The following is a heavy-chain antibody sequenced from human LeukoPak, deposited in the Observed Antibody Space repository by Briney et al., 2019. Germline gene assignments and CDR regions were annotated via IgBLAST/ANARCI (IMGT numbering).Heavy chain of an antibody. V-gene: IGHV3-21*04. D-gene: IGHD6-13*01. CDR3: AKKMVSGGTNWFDP. Sequence: GGSLRLSCAASGFTFSSYSMTWVRQAPGKGLEWVSSISSSSSYIYYADSVKGRFTISRDNAKNSLYLQMNSLRAEDTAVYYCAKKMVSGGTNWFDPWGQGTLVTVSS. CDR2: ISSSSSYI. CDR1: GFTFSSYS. J-gene: IGHJ5*02.